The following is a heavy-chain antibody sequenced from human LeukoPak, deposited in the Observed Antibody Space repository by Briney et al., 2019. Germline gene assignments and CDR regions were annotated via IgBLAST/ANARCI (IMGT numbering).Heavy chain of an antibody. D-gene: IGHD3-22*01. CDR2: ISSSSSYI. CDR3: ARTGPLYDSSGQSRGY. CDR1: GFTFSSYS. V-gene: IGHV3-21*01. J-gene: IGHJ4*02. Sequence: GGSLRLSCAASGFTFSSYSMNWVRQAPGKGLEWVSSISSSSSYIYYADSVKGRFTISRDNAKNSLYLQMNSVRAEDTAVYYCARTGPLYDSSGQSRGYWGQGTLVTVSS.